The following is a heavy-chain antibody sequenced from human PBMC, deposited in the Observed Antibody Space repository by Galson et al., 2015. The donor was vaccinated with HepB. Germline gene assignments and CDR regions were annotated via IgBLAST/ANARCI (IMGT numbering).Heavy chain of an antibody. D-gene: IGHD5-18*01. CDR3: ARDSRIQLWSLDY. J-gene: IGHJ4*02. CDR1: GFTFSSYW. CDR2: IKQDGSEK. V-gene: IGHV3-7*03. Sequence: SLRLSCAASGFTFSSYWMSWVRQAPGKGLEWVANIKQDGSEKYYVDSVKGRFTISRDNAKDSLYLQMNSLRAEDTAVYYCARDSRIQLWSLDYWGQGTLVTVSS.